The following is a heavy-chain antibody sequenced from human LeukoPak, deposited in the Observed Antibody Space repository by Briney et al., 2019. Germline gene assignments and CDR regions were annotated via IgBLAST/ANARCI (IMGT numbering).Heavy chain of an antibody. CDR2: INHSGST. J-gene: IGHJ4*02. D-gene: IGHD6-13*01. CDR1: GGSFSGYY. Sequence: SETLSLTCAVYGGSFSGYYWSWIRQPPGKGLEWIGEINHSGSTNYNPSLKSRVTISVDTSKNRFSLKLSSVTAADTAVYYCARVGEYSSSWPIDYWGQGTLVTVSS. V-gene: IGHV4-34*01. CDR3: ARVGEYSSSWPIDY.